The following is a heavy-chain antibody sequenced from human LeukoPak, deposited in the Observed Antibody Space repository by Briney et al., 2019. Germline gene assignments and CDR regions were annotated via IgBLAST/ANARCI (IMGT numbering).Heavy chain of an antibody. CDR1: GYTFTGYY. CDR3: ASDTCSGGTCYSCY. Sequence: VASVKVSCKASGYTFTGYYMHGVRQAPGQGVEWMGWINPSSGDTNSAQKFQGRVTMTRDTSISTAYMELTRLRSDDTAVYYCASDTCSGGTCYSCYWGQGTLVTVFS. V-gene: IGHV1-2*02. D-gene: IGHD2-15*01. J-gene: IGHJ4*02. CDR2: INPSSGDT.